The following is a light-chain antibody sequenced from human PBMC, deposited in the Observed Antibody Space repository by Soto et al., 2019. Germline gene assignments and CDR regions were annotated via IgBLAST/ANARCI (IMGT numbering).Light chain of an antibody. CDR2: RDD. CDR3: AAWDDSLDAWV. V-gene: IGLV1-44*01. CDR1: SSNIGENP. Sequence: QSALTQPPSSSGAPGQRVTISCSGSSSNIGENPVNWYQHLPGTAPKVLINRDDQRPSGVPDRFSGSKSGTSASLAISGLQSEDESDYYCAAWDDSLDAWVFGGVTKLTVL. J-gene: IGLJ3*02.